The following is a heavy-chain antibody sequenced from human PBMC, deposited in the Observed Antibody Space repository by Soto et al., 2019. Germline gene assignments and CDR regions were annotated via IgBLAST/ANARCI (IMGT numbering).Heavy chain of an antibody. CDR2: IYYTGST. J-gene: IGHJ6*02. Sequence: QVQLQQSGPGLVKPSQTLSLTCSVSGASISSAGYYWTWIRQHPVKGLEWIGNIYYTGSTNYNESLKSRLIISVDRSENYFSLQLSYVTAADTAVYYCARDRLGNHYYNGMDVWGQGTTVTVSS. CDR1: GASISSAGYY. CDR3: ARDRLGNHYYNGMDV. V-gene: IGHV4-31*03. D-gene: IGHD3-10*01.